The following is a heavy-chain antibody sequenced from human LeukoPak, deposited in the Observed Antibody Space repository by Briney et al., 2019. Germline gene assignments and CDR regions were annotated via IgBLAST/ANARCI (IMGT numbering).Heavy chain of an antibody. Sequence: SGPTLVNPTQTLTLTCTFSGFSLSTSGVGVGWIRHPPAKALEWLALIYWNDDKRHSPSLKSRLTITKDTSKNQVVLRMTNMDPVDTATYYCAHSPDCRSNRCYSLRESNWFDPWGQGTLVTVSS. CDR2: IYWNDDK. CDR3: AHSPDCRSNRCYSLRESNWFDP. J-gene: IGHJ5*02. D-gene: IGHD2-2*01. V-gene: IGHV2-5*01. CDR1: GFSLSTSGVG.